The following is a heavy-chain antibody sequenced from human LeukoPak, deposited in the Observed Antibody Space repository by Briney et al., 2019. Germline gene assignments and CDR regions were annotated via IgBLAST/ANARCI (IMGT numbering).Heavy chain of an antibody. CDR3: ARVGYSSSWPPYGMDV. D-gene: IGHD6-13*01. J-gene: IGHJ6*02. CDR2: IYTSGST. Sequence: SETLSLTCTVSGGSISSYYWSWIRQPAGKGLEWIGRIYTSGSTNYNPSLKSRVTMSVDTSKNQFSLKLSSVTAADTAVYYCARVGYSSSWPPYGMDVWGQGTTVTVSS. CDR1: GGSISSYY. V-gene: IGHV4-4*07.